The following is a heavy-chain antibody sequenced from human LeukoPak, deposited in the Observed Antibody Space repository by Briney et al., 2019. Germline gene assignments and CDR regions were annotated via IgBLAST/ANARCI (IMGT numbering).Heavy chain of an antibody. Sequence: SETLSLTCTVSGGSISSYYWSWIRQPPGKGLEWIGYIYYSGSTNYNPSLKSRVTISVDTSKNQFSLKLSSVTAADTAVYYCASHMAAIYYFDYWGQGTLVTVSS. J-gene: IGHJ4*02. V-gene: IGHV4-59*08. D-gene: IGHD5-18*01. CDR3: ASHMAAIYYFDY. CDR2: IYYSGST. CDR1: GGSISSYY.